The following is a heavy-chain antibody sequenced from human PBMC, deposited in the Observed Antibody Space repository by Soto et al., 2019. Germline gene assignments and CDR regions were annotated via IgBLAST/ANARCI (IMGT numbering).Heavy chain of an antibody. CDR3: ARAHNLNAYRGARAIQH. CDR1: GYTFTGYY. V-gene: IGHV1-2*02. D-gene: IGHD2-15*01. CDR2: INPNSAGT. J-gene: IGHJ1*01. Sequence: WASVKVSCKASGYTFTGYYMHWVRQAPGQGLEWMGWINPNSAGTNCAQKFQGRVTMTRDTSISTAYMELSRLRSDDTAVYYCARAHNLNAYRGARAIQHWGQGTLVTDSS.